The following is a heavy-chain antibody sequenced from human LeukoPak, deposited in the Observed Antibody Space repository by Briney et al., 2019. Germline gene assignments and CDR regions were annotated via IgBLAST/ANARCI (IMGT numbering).Heavy chain of an antibody. J-gene: IGHJ4*02. CDR3: AREIVGATQAFDY. CDR1: GGSISSYY. CDR2: IYYSGST. Sequence: SETLSLTCTVSGGSISSYYWSWIRQPPGKGLEWIGYIYYSGSTNYNPSLKSRVTISVDTSKNQFSLKLSSVTAADTAVYYCAREIVGATQAFDYWGQGTLVTVSS. D-gene: IGHD1-26*01. V-gene: IGHV4-59*01.